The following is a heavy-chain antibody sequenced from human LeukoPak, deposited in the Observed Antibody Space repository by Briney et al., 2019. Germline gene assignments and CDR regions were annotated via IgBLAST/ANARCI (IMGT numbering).Heavy chain of an antibody. J-gene: IGHJ5*02. CDR1: GGSISSYY. CDR3: ARAVDFWSGYPNWFDP. Sequence: PSETLSLTCTVSGGSISSYYWSWIRQPPGKGLEWIGYIYYSGSTNYNPSLKSRVTISVDTSKNQFSLKLSSVTAADTAVYYCARAVDFWSGYPNWFDPWGQGTLVTVSS. V-gene: IGHV4-59*01. D-gene: IGHD3-3*01. CDR2: IYYSGST.